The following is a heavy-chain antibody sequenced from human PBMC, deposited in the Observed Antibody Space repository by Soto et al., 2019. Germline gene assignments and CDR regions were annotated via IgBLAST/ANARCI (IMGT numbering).Heavy chain of an antibody. Sequence: SETLSLTCAVSGGSISSGGYPWSRIRQPPGKGLEWIGYIHHSGSTYYNPSLKSRVTISVDRSKNQFSLKLSSVTAADTAVYYCARTVDTAMFFYFDYWGQGALVTVSS. CDR3: ARTVDTAMFFYFDY. CDR2: IHHSGST. V-gene: IGHV4-30-2*01. CDR1: GGSISSGGYP. D-gene: IGHD5-18*01. J-gene: IGHJ4*02.